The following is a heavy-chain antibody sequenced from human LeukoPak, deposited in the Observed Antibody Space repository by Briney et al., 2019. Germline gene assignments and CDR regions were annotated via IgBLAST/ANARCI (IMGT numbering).Heavy chain of an antibody. CDR1: GFTVSSNY. J-gene: IGHJ1*01. Sequence: TGGSQRLSCAASGFTVSSNYMSWVRQAPGKGLEWVSVIYSGGSTYYADSVKGRFTISRDNSKNTLYLQMNSLRAEDTAVYYCARDYYDSSGYYYFQHWGQGTLVTVSS. V-gene: IGHV3-53*01. CDR2: IYSGGST. CDR3: ARDYYDSSGYYYFQH. D-gene: IGHD3-22*01.